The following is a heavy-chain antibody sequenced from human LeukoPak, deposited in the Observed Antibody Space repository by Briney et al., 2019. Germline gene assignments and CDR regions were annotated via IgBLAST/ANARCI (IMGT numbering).Heavy chain of an antibody. D-gene: IGHD6-13*01. Sequence: PSETLSLTCAIYSESFSGYFWSWIRQPPGKGLEWIGEINHSGSTNYNPSLKSRVTISVDTSKNQFSLKLSSVTAADTAVYYCARHYWSIAAAGINGISWFDPWGQGTLVTVSS. CDR2: INHSGST. J-gene: IGHJ5*02. CDR1: SESFSGYF. CDR3: ARHYWSIAAAGINGISWFDP. V-gene: IGHV4-34*01.